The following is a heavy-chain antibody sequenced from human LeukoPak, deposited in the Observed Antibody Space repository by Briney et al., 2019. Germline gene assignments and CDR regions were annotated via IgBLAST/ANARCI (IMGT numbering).Heavy chain of an antibody. CDR2: VNSGDYI. D-gene: IGHD3-9*01. CDR1: GFSFSSYR. Sequence: GGSLRLSCAASGFSFSSYRMNWVRQAPGKGLEWVSSVNSGDYIHYADSVKGRFTISRDNSKNTLYLQMNGLRAEDTAVYYCAKFYDILTGYWPFDYWGQGTLVTVSS. V-gene: IGHV3-23*01. J-gene: IGHJ4*02. CDR3: AKFYDILTGYWPFDY.